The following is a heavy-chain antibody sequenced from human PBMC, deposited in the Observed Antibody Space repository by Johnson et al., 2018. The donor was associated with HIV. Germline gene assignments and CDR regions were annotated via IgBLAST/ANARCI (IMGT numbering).Heavy chain of an antibody. CDR2: ISYDGSNK. D-gene: IGHD7-27*01. J-gene: IGHJ3*02. V-gene: IGHV3-30*04. Sequence: QVQLVESGGGVVQPGRSLRLSCAASGFTFSSYAMHWVRQAPGKGLEWVAVISYDGSNKYYADSVKGRFTISRDNSKNTLYLQMNSLRAEDTAVYYCARDKANWDSPRSAFDIWGQGTMVTVSS. CDR1: GFTFSSYA. CDR3: ARDKANWDSPRSAFDI.